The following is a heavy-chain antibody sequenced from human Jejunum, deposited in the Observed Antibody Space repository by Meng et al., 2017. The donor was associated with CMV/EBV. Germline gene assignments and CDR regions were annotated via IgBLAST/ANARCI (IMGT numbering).Heavy chain of an antibody. CDR1: GDSIGSGGFY. Sequence: GDSIGSGGFYWSWIRQHPGKGLEYIGNIYYTGSTYYNPSLKSRVSMSMDMSKNQFSLKVTSVTAADTAVYYCVREQFLTGSSIDYWGQGTRVTLSS. D-gene: IGHD6-6*01. V-gene: IGHV4-31*02. CDR2: IYYTGST. CDR3: VREQFLTGSSIDY. J-gene: IGHJ4*02.